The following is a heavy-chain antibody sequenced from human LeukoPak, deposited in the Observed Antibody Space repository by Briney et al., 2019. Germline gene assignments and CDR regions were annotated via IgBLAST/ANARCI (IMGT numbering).Heavy chain of an antibody. CDR1: GYSFRNYG. Sequence: ASVKVSCKASGYSFRNYGLTWVRRVPGQGLEWMGWISGDNRDTDSAEKFQGRLTMTTDTSTSTAYMDLRSLRSDDTGIYYCARLIRAAALIDYWGQGTLVTVSS. D-gene: IGHD6-13*01. CDR3: ARLIRAAALIDY. V-gene: IGHV1-18*01. J-gene: IGHJ4*02. CDR2: ISGDNRDT.